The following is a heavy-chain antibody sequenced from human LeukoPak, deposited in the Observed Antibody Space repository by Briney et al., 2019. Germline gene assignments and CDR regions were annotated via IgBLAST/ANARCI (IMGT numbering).Heavy chain of an antibody. J-gene: IGHJ1*01. CDR2: ISAYNGNT. CDR3: ARDPYDYVWGSYRYGEYFQH. V-gene: IGHV1-18*01. D-gene: IGHD3-16*02. Sequence: ASVKVSCKASGYTFTSYGISWVRQAPGQGLEWMGWISAYNGNTNYAQKLQGRVTMTTDTSTSTAYMELRSLRSDDTAVYYCARDPYDYVWGSYRYGEYFQHWGQGTLVTVSS. CDR1: GYTFTSYG.